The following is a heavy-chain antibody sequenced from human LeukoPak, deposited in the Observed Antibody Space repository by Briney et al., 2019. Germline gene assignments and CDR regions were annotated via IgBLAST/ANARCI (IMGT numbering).Heavy chain of an antibody. D-gene: IGHD4-17*01. V-gene: IGHV3-11*04. J-gene: IGHJ4*02. CDR1: GFTLSDYY. CDR3: ARSYGDYDFRANY. CDR2: ISNSGTI. Sequence: GGSLRLSCAASGFTLSDYYMSWLRQAPRKGVQWVSHISNSGTIYYADSVKGRFTISRDNAKNSLYLQMYSLRAEDTAVYYCARSYGDYDFRANYWGQGTLVSVSS.